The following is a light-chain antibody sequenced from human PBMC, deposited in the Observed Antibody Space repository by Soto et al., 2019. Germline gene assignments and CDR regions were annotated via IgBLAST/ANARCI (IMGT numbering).Light chain of an antibody. CDR3: QQYNSYPWT. J-gene: IGKJ1*01. V-gene: IGKV1-5*03. Sequence: DIQMTQSPSTLSASVGDRVTITCRASQNINSWLAWYQQKPGKAPKLLIYKASSLESGVPSRFSGSGSGTEFTFTVSSLQPDDFATYYCQQYNSYPWTFGQGTKVEIK. CDR1: QNINSW. CDR2: KAS.